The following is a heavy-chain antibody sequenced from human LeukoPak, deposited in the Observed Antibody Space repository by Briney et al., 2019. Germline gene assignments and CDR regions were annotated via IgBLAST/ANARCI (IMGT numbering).Heavy chain of an antibody. D-gene: IGHD3-3*01. J-gene: IGHJ4*02. CDR3: AVHYFGVTYFDY. CDR2: IYYSGGT. Sequence: PSETLSLTCTVSGGSISSGGYYWSWIRQHPGKGLEWIGYIYYSGGTYYNPSLKSRVTISVDTSKNQFSLKLSSVTAADTAVYYCAVHYFGVTYFDYWGQGTLVTVSS. V-gene: IGHV4-31*03. CDR1: GGSISSGGYY.